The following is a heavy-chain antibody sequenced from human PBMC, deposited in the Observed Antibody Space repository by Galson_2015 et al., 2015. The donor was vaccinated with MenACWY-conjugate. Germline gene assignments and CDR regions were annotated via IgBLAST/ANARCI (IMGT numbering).Heavy chain of an antibody. Sequence: SLRLSCAASGFTFSTYWMHWVRQAPWKGLVWVSRINSDGRSTSYADSVKGRFTISRDNAKNTLYLQMNSLRAEDTAVYYCARLGGNYRTTSHFDYWGQGTLVTVSS. CDR1: GFTFSTYW. V-gene: IGHV3-74*01. D-gene: IGHD1-26*01. CDR2: INSDGRST. J-gene: IGHJ4*02. CDR3: ARLGGNYRTTSHFDY.